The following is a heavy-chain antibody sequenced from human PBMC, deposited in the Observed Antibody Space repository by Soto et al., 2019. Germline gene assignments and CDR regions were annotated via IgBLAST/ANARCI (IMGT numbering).Heavy chain of an antibody. Sequence: PGGSLRLSCAASGFTFSSYGMHWVRQAPGKGLEWVAVISYDGSNKYYADSVKGRFTISRDNSKNTLYLQMNSLRAEDTAVYYCAKARSWYPSFDYWGQGTLVTVSS. D-gene: IGHD6-13*01. CDR2: ISYDGSNK. V-gene: IGHV3-30*18. J-gene: IGHJ4*02. CDR3: AKARSWYPSFDY. CDR1: GFTFSSYG.